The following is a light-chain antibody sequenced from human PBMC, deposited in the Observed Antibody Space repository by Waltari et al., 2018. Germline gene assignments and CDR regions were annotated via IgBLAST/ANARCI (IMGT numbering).Light chain of an antibody. V-gene: IGKV3-20*01. CDR1: HSVNTY. Sequence: SCRARHSVNTYLAWYQQKPGQAPRLLIYAASTRAAGIPDRFSGSGSGTDFSLTISRLEAEDFAVYYCQHHVRLPATFGQGTKVEIK. CDR2: AAS. CDR3: QHHVRLPAT. J-gene: IGKJ1*01.